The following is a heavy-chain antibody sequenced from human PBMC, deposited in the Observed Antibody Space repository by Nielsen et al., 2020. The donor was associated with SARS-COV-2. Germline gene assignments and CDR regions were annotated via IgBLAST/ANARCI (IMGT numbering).Heavy chain of an antibody. V-gene: IGHV3-30*03. CDR1: GFTISNYG. J-gene: IGHJ5*02. Sequence: GGSLRLSCAVSGFTISNYGMQWVRQAPGKGLEWVATMSHDGRLKWYADSVKGRFTISRDYSKGTLYLQMNSLRAEDTAVYYCARAKFYDSGVDPWGQGTLVTVSS. D-gene: IGHD5/OR15-5a*01. CDR2: MSHDGRLK. CDR3: ARAKFYDSGVDP.